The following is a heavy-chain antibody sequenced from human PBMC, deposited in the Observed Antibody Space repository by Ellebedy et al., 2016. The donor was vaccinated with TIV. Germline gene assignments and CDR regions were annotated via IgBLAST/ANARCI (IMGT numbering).Heavy chain of an antibody. D-gene: IGHD2-2*01. CDR2: IKGDGSSA. J-gene: IGHJ4*02. V-gene: IGHV3-74*01. CDR3: ARGGLTAASDY. Sequence: GGSLRLSCAASGFTFTSYWMHWVRQAPRKELVWVSRIKGDGSSAGYADSVKGRFTISRDNAKNTLYLQMNSLRAEDTAVYYCARGGLTAASDYWGQGTLVTVSS. CDR1: GFTFTSYW.